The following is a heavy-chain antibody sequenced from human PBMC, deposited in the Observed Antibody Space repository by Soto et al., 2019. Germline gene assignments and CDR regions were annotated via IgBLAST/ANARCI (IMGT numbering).Heavy chain of an antibody. CDR3: ARGPIQLWRNYFDY. V-gene: IGHV1-69*01. CDR2: IIPIFGTA. Sequence: QVQLVQSGAEVKKPGSSVKVSCKASGGTFSSYAISWVRQAPGQGLEWMGGIIPIFGTANYAQQFQGRVTITADESTSTAYMELSRLRSEDTAVYYCARGPIQLWRNYFDYWGQGTLVTVSS. CDR1: GGTFSSYA. D-gene: IGHD5-18*01. J-gene: IGHJ4*02.